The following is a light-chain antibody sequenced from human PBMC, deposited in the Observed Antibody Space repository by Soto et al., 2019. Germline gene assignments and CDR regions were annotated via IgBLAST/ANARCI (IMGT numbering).Light chain of an antibody. CDR2: DAS. CDR1: QSVSSN. Sequence: EIVMTQSPDTLSVSPGERYTLSCMASQSVSSNLAWYQHKAGQSPRLLIYDASNRATGIPPRFSGSGSGTEFTLTISSLQSEDFAVYYCQQSNNWPPITVGQGTRLEIK. J-gene: IGKJ5*01. CDR3: QQSNNWPPIT. V-gene: IGKV3-15*01.